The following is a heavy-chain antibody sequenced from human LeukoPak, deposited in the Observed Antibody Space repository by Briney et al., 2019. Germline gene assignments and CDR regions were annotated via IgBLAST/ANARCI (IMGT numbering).Heavy chain of an antibody. CDR1: GGSVSGYY. J-gene: IGHJ4*02. D-gene: IGHD3-3*01. CDR2: ISHRGRT. Sequence: SETLSLTCAVYGGSVSGYYWSWIRQPPEKGLEWIGEISHRGRTHYTPSLQSRVTMSVDTSKNQFALNLNSVTAADTAVYYCARVPLRFLEPFDYWGQGILVTVSS. V-gene: IGHV4-34*01. CDR3: ARVPLRFLEPFDY.